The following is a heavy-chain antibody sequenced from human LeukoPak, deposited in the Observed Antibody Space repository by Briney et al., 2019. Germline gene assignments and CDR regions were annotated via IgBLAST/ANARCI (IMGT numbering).Heavy chain of an antibody. CDR1: GFTFSSYG. D-gene: IGHD5-24*01. J-gene: IGHJ4*02. CDR3: AKELERNGYNLEYYFDY. CDR2: ISYDGSNK. V-gene: IGHV3-30*18. Sequence: GGPLRLSCAASGFTFSSYGMHWVRQAPGKGLEWVAVISYDGSNKYYADSVKGRFTISRDNSKNTLYLQMNSLRAEDTAVYYCAKELERNGYNLEYYFDYWGQGTLVTVSS.